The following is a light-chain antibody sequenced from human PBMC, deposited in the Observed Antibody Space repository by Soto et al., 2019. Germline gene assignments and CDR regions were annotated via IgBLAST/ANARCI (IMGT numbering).Light chain of an antibody. CDR2: DVS. V-gene: IGLV2-14*01. Sequence: QSALTQPASGSGSPGQSITISCTGTSSDVGGYNYVSWYQQHPGKAPKLMIYDVSNRPSGVSNRFSGSKSGNTASLTISGLQAEDEADYYGSSYTSSSTLDVVFGGGTKVTV. J-gene: IGLJ2*01. CDR1: SSDVGGYNY. CDR3: SSYTSSSTLDVV.